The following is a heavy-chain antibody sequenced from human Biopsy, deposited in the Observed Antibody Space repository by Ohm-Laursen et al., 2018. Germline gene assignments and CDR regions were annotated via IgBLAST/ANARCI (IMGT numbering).Heavy chain of an antibody. CDR2: INHSGRT. Sequence: TLSLTCTVSSGSISSYYWSWIRQPPGKGLEWIGEINHSGRTNYNLSLKSRVTISVDTSKNQFSLKVRSVTAADTAVYYCVRGVDYYDPYHYYALDVWGQGTTVTVSS. CDR1: SGSISSYY. CDR3: VRGVDYYDPYHYYALDV. D-gene: IGHD3-22*01. V-gene: IGHV4-34*01. J-gene: IGHJ6*02.